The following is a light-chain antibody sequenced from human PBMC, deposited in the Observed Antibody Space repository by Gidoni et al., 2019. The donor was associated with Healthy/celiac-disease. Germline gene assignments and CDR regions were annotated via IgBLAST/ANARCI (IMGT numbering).Light chain of an antibody. CDR3: QQYGSSPR. V-gene: IGKV3-20*01. Sequence: DIVLKQSPGTLSLSPGERATLSCRASQSVISSYVAWYQRKPGQAPRLLIYGASSRATGIPDRFSGSGSGTDFTLTISRLEPEDFAVYYCQQYGSSPRFXGXTKVEIK. J-gene: IGKJ4*02. CDR1: QSVISSY. CDR2: GAS.